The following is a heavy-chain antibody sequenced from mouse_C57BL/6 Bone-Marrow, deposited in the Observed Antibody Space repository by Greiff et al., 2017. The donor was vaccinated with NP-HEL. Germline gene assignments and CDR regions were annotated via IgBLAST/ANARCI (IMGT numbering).Heavy chain of an antibody. J-gene: IGHJ3*01. CDR3: ARSMAY. Sequence: EVKLVESGGGLVQPGGSLSLSCAASGFTFTDYYMSWVRQPPGKALEWLGFIRNKANGYTTEYSASVKGRFTISREKSQSSLYLQMNALRAEDSATYYCARSMAYWGQGTLVTVSA. CDR1: GFTFTDYY. CDR2: IRNKANGYTT. V-gene: IGHV7-3*01.